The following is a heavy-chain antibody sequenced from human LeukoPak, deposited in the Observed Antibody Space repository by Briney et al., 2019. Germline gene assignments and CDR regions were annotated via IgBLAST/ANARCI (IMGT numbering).Heavy chain of an antibody. Sequence: GGSLRLSCAASGFTVSSNYMSWVRQAPGKGLEWLAVIAYDGSITLYTDSVKGRFTISRDSSKNTLYLQMNSLRTEDTAVYYCARDFLRGSPDFFDYWGQGTLVTVSS. J-gene: IGHJ4*02. CDR3: ARDFLRGSPDFFDY. V-gene: IGHV3-30-3*01. CDR1: GFTVSSNY. D-gene: IGHD3-16*01. CDR2: IAYDGSIT.